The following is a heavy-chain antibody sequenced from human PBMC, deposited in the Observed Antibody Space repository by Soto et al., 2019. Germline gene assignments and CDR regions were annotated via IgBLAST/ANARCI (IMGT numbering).Heavy chain of an antibody. D-gene: IGHD3-22*01. J-gene: IGHJ4*02. V-gene: IGHV4-31*03. CDR1: GDSISNGGYY. Sequence: QVQLQESGPGLVEPSQTLSLTCTVSGDSISNGGYYWSWIRQHPGKGLEWIGYIYYSGSTYDNPSLKSRVTISVDTSKNQFFLRLTSVTAADTAVYYCARDDGGYGRFDYWGQGALVTVSS. CDR2: IYYSGST. CDR3: ARDDGGYGRFDY.